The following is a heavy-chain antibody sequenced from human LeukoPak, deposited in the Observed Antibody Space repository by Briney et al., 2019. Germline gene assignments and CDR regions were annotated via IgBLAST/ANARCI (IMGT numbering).Heavy chain of an antibody. Sequence: SETLSLTCTVSGGSISRYLWSWMRQPPGRERAWIGYIDYSGSTNYNPSLRTRVTISLVTSKNQFSLKLRSLTAADTAVYYWAGIAAPYGMDVWGQGTTVTVSS. CDR2: IDYSGST. D-gene: IGHD6-6*01. CDR1: GGSISRYL. CDR3: AGIAAPYGMDV. V-gene: IGHV4-59*01. J-gene: IGHJ6*02.